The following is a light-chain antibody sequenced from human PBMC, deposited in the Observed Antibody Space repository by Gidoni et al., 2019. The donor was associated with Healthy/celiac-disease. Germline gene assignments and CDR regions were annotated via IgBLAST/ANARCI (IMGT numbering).Light chain of an antibody. Sequence: DIQVTPSPSSLSASVGDRVTITCRASQSISSYLNWYQQKPGKAPKLLIYAASSLQSGVPSRFSGSGSGTDFTLNISSLQPEDFASYYCQQSYSTPYTFGQGTKLEIK. CDR1: QSISSY. CDR2: AAS. J-gene: IGKJ2*01. V-gene: IGKV1-39*01. CDR3: QQSYSTPYT.